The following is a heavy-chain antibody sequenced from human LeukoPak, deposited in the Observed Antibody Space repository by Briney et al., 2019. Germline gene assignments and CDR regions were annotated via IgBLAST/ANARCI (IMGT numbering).Heavy chain of an antibody. CDR1: GYTFTSYY. J-gene: IGHJ4*02. CDR3: ATTTVTYGDIVVVPAAGFDY. D-gene: IGHD2-2*01. CDR2: INPSGGST. V-gene: IGHV1-46*01. Sequence: ASVKVSCKASGYTFTSYYIHWVRQAPGQGLEWMGIINPSGGSTSYAQKFQGTVTITADESTTTAYMELSSLRSEDSAVYYCATTTVTYGDIVVVPAAGFDYWGQGTLVTVSS.